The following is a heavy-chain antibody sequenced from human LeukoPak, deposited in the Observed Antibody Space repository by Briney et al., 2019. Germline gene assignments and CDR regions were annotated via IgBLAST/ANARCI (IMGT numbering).Heavy chain of an antibody. D-gene: IGHD3-10*01. CDR1: GGSISSYF. CDR2: IYDSGST. J-gene: IGHJ4*02. CDR3: ARQGGMVRGVTTN. V-gene: IGHV4-59*08. Sequence: SETLSLTCTVSGGSISSYFWSWIRQPPGKGLEWIGYIYDSGSTNYNPSLKSRVTISVDTSKNRFSLKLSSVTAADTAVYYCARQGGMVRGVTTNWGQGTLVTVSS.